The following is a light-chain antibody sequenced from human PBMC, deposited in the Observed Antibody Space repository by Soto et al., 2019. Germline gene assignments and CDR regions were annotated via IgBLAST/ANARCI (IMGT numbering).Light chain of an antibody. J-gene: IGKJ5*01. CDR3: QQYENLPT. V-gene: IGKV1-33*01. CDR2: DAS. Sequence: IQWAQSPSSLSASVGDRVTITCQASQNINNYLNWYQQKPGRAPKLLIYDASNLEAGVPSRFRGSGSGTDFTFTISRLQPEDIATYYCQQYENLPTFGQGTRLEI. CDR1: QNINNY.